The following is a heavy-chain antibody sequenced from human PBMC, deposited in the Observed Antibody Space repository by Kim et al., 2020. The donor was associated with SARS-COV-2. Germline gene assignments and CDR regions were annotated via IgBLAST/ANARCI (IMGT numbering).Heavy chain of an antibody. CDR2: IVPLIGTP. V-gene: IGHV1-69*13. J-gene: IGHJ4*02. CDR3: ARDLYY. Sequence: SVKVSCKASGDSFNSYVFSWVRQAPGQGLEWMGGIVPLIGTPDYAQTFQGRLTITADESTNTAYIELSNLKSEDTAIYYCARDLYYWGQGTLVTVSS. CDR1: GDSFNSYV.